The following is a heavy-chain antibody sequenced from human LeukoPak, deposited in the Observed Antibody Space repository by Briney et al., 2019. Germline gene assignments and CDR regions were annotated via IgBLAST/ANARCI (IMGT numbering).Heavy chain of an antibody. D-gene: IGHD2-21*02. CDR3: ARGEFHLSDWGAYYYGMDV. CDR1: GFTFDDYG. CDR2: INWNGGST. Sequence: GGSLRLSCAASGFTFDDYGMSWVRQAPGKGLEWVSGINWNGGSTGYADSVKGRFTISRDNAKNSLYLQMNSLRAEDTALYHCARGEFHLSDWGAYYYGMDVWGQGTTVTVSS. V-gene: IGHV3-20*01. J-gene: IGHJ6*02.